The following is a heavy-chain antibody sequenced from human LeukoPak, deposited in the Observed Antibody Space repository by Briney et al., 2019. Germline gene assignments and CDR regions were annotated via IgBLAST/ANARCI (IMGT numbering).Heavy chain of an antibody. Sequence: PSETLSLTCAVYGGSFSAYYWTWIRQPPGKGLEWIGEINHSGSSNYNSSLRSRVTISVDTSYKQFSLRLSSVTAADTAVYYCARQVGYSYGHLDYWGQGTLVTVSS. CDR3: ARQVGYSYGHLDY. CDR1: GGSFSAYY. J-gene: IGHJ4*02. D-gene: IGHD5-18*01. CDR2: INHSGSS. V-gene: IGHV4-34*01.